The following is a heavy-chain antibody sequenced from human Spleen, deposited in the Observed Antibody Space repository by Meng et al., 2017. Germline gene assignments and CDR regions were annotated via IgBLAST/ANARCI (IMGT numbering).Heavy chain of an antibody. CDR3: ARDSGWELFP. V-gene: IGHV4-34*01. CDR2: INHSGST. J-gene: IGHJ4*02. D-gene: IGHD4-23*01. CDR1: GGSFSGYY. Sequence: SETLSLTCAVYGGSFSGYYWSWIRQPPGKGLEWIGEINHSGSTNYNPSLKSRVTISVDTSKNQFSLKLSSVTAADTAVYYCARDSGWELFPWGQGTLVTVSS.